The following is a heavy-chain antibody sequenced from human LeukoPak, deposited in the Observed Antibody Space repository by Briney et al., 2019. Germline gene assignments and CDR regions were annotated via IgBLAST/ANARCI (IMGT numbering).Heavy chain of an antibody. D-gene: IGHD6-19*01. CDR3: ARGLPQQWLIDY. J-gene: IGHJ4*02. V-gene: IGHV4-59*01. CDR1: GGSFSGYY. CDR2: IYYSGST. Sequence: SETLSLTCAVYGGSFSGYYWSWIRQPPGKGLEWIGYIYYSGSTNYNPSLKSRVTISVDTSKNQFSLKLSSVTAADTAVYYCARGLPQQWLIDYWGQGTLVTVSS.